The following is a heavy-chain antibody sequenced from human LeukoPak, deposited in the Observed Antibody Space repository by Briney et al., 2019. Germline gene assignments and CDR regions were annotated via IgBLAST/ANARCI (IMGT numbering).Heavy chain of an antibody. CDR3: AKDRGPTGTYYFDY. CDR2: ISYDGSNK. CDR1: GFTFSSYG. Sequence: GRSLRLSCAASGFTFSSYGMHWVRQAPGKGLEWVAVISYDGSNKYYADSVKGRFTISRDNSKNTLYLQMNSLRAEDTAVYYCAKDRGPTGTYYFDYWGQGTQVTVSS. J-gene: IGHJ4*02. V-gene: IGHV3-30*18. D-gene: IGHD1-1*01.